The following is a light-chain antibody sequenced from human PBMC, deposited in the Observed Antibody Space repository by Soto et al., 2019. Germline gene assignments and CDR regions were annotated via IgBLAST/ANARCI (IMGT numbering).Light chain of an antibody. Sequence: QPVLTQSPSASASLEASVKLTCTLSSGHSSYAIAWHQQQPEKGPRYLMKLNSDGSHSKGDGIPDRFSGSSSGAERYLTISSLRSEDEADYYCQTWGTGIQVFGTGTKLTVL. J-gene: IGLJ1*01. CDR1: SGHSSYA. V-gene: IGLV4-69*01. CDR3: QTWGTGIQV. CDR2: LNSDGSH.